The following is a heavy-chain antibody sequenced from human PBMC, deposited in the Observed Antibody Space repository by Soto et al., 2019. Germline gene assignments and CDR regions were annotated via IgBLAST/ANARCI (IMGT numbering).Heavy chain of an antibody. V-gene: IGHV3-7*01. Sequence: PGGSLRLSCAASGFSFSNFWMSWVRQAPGEGLEWVANIKQDGSENYYVDSVKGRFTISRDNARNSLYLQMNSLRAEDTAVYYCARRAIRYCSSSSCRPYYGVDVWGQGTTVTVFS. CDR3: ARRAIRYCSSSSCRPYYGVDV. D-gene: IGHD2-2*01. J-gene: IGHJ6*02. CDR2: IKQDGSEN. CDR1: GFSFSNFW.